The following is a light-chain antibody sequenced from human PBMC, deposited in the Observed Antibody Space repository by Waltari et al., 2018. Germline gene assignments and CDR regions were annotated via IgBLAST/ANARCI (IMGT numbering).Light chain of an antibody. CDR2: CAS. Sequence: EVVLTQSPGTLSLSPGERVTLSCRASQSIGRSLVWYQQRPGQAPRLLIYCASIRATGVPDRVSGSGSGTGFSLTISRLDPEDFAVYFCQKYERLPATCGQGTKVEI. J-gene: IGKJ1*01. V-gene: IGKV3-20*01. CDR1: QSIGRS. CDR3: QKYERLPAT.